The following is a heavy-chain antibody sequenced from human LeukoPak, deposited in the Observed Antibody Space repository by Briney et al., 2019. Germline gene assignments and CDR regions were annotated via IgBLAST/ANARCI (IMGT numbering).Heavy chain of an antibody. D-gene: IGHD6-19*01. Sequence: GSLKLSCAASGFTFSSYAMHGVRQAPGKGLEGVAVISYDGSNKYYADSVKGRFTISRDNSKNTLYLQMNSLRAEDTAVYYCARLVSAVAAADYWGQGTLVTVSS. CDR1: GFTFSSYA. V-gene: IGHV3-30*01. CDR3: ARLVSAVAAADY. J-gene: IGHJ4*02. CDR2: ISYDGSNK.